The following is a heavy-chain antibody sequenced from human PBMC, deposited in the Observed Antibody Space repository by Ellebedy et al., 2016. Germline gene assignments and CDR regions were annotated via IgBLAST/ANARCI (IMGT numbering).Heavy chain of an antibody. Sequence: ASVKVSCKASGGTFSSYAISWVRQAPGQGLEWMGGINGGNGNTRYSQSFQGRVTMTSDTSASTVYMELSSLRSDDTAVYFCARGYTNGWYHDYWGQGTLVTVSS. CDR3: ARGYTNGWYHDY. CDR2: INGGNGNT. V-gene: IGHV1-3*01. CDR1: GGTFSSYA. D-gene: IGHD6-19*01. J-gene: IGHJ4*02.